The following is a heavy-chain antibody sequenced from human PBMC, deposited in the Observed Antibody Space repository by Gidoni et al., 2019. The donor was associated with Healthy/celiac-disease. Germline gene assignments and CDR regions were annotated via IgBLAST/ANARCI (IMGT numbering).Heavy chain of an antibody. Sequence: EVQLVESGGGLVKPGGSIRLSCAASGFTFRNAWMSWVRQAPGKGLEWVGRIKSKTDGGTTDYAAPVKGRFTISRDDSKNTLYLQMNSLKTEDTAVYYCTTDRWDYGDYSFWYWGQGTLVTVSS. J-gene: IGHJ4*02. D-gene: IGHD4-17*01. CDR2: IKSKTDGGTT. V-gene: IGHV3-15*01. CDR3: TTDRWDYGDYSFWY. CDR1: GFTFRNAW.